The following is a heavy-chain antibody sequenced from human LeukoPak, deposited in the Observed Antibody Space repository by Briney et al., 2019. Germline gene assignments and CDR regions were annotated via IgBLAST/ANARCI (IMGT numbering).Heavy chain of an antibody. CDR2: IKRDGSEK. CDR1: GFTFSSYW. D-gene: IGHD4-17*01. J-gene: IGHJ4*02. Sequence: GGSLRLSCAASGFTFSSYWMSWVRQAPGKGLEWVANIKRDGSEKYYVDSVKGRFTISRDISKNAVYLQMNSLRAEDTAVYYCARDSYGDANFDSWGQGTLVTVSS. CDR3: ARDSYGDANFDS. V-gene: IGHV3-7*03.